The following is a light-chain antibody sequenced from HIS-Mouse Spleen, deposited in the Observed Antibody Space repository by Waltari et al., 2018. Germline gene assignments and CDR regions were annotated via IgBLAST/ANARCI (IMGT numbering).Light chain of an antibody. V-gene: IGLV1-40*01. CDR2: GNS. J-gene: IGLJ3*02. CDR3: PSYDSSLSGWV. Sequence: QSVLTQPPSVSGAPGQRVTISCTGSSSNIAAGYDVHWYQQLPGTAPKLLIYGNSNRPSGVPDRFSGSKAGTSASLGITGLQAEDEADYYCPSYDSSLSGWVFGGGTKLTVL. CDR1: SSNIAAGYD.